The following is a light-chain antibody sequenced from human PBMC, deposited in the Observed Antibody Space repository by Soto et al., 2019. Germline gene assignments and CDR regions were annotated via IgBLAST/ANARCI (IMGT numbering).Light chain of an antibody. J-gene: IGKJ1*01. CDR1: QSVSRW. V-gene: IGKV1-5*01. CDR3: LKYSKYPGT. Sequence: DIQMTQSPSTLSASVGDRVTITCRARQSVSRWLAWYQQKPGKAPKFLIYDASSLESEVPSRFSARGSGPELSPAISGLKPYELATYYRLKYSKYPGTFGQGTKVEV. CDR2: DAS.